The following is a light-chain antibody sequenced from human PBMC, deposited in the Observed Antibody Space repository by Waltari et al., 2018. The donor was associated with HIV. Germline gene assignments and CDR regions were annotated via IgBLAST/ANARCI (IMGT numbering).Light chain of an antibody. Sequence: DIQMTQSPSTLSASVGDRVTITCRASRSISSWLAWYQQKPGKAPNLLNYKASSLERGVPSMFSGSGSGTEFTLTITSLQPDDFATYYCHHYYTPMWTFGQGTKVEIK. CDR3: HHYYTPMWT. V-gene: IGKV1-5*03. CDR2: KAS. CDR1: RSISSW. J-gene: IGKJ1*01.